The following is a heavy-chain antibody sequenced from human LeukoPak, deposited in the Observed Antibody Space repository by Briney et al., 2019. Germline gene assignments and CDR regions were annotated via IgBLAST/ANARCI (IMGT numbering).Heavy chain of an antibody. CDR3: ARWSGLELRVTFGY. Sequence: GASVKVSCKASGYTFTSYDINWVRQATGQGLEWMGWMNPNSGNTGYAQKFQGRVTMTRNTSISTAYMELSSLRSEDTAVYYCARWSGLELRVTFGYWGQGTLVTVSS. CDR2: MNPNSGNT. J-gene: IGHJ4*02. V-gene: IGHV1-8*01. CDR1: GYTFTSYD. D-gene: IGHD1-7*01.